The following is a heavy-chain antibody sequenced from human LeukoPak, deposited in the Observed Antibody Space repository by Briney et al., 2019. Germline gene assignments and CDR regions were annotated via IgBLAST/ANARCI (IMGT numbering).Heavy chain of an antibody. Sequence: PGGSLRLSCAASGFTFSSYGMRWVRQAPGKGLEWVAVISYDGSNKYYADSVKGRFTISRDNSKNTLYLQMNSLRAEDTAVYYCAFSGGSSPGAFDVWGQGTMVTVSS. D-gene: IGHD1-26*01. J-gene: IGHJ3*01. V-gene: IGHV3-30*03. CDR3: AFSGGSSPGAFDV. CDR1: GFTFSSYG. CDR2: ISYDGSNK.